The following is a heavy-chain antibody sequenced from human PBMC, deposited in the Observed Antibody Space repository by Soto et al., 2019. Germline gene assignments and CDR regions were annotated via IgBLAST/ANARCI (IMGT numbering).Heavy chain of an antibody. Sequence: PGGSLRLSCAASGFTFSTYAMSWVRQAPGKGLEWLSGISGSGGTTYYADSVKGRFTISRDKSKTTPYLQMNSLRAEDTAVYYCARGGATTVTLFDYWGEGTLVTVS. V-gene: IGHV3-23*01. CDR1: GFTFSTYA. D-gene: IGHD4-17*01. CDR2: ISGSGGTT. J-gene: IGHJ4*02. CDR3: ARGGATTVTLFDY.